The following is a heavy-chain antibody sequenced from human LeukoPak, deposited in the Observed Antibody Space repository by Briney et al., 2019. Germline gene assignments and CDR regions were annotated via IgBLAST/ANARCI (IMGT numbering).Heavy chain of an antibody. D-gene: IGHD6-13*01. CDR2: IWSDGSNK. CDR3: ASAAGPFDN. CDR1: GFTFSNYG. V-gene: IGHV3-33*01. Sequence: GGSLRLSCAASGFTFSNYGMHWVRQAPGKGLEWVAIIWSDGSNKYYADSVKGRFTISRDNSKNTLYLEMNSLRAEDTAVYYCASAAGPFDNWGQGTLVTVSS. J-gene: IGHJ4*02.